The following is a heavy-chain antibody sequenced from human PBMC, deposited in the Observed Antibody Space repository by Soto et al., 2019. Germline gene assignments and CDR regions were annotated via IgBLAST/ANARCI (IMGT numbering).Heavy chain of an antibody. CDR2: ISAYNGNT. Sequence: ASVKVSCKASGYTFTSYGISWVRQAPGQGLEWMGWISAYNGNTNYAQKLQGRVTMTTDTSTSTAYMELRSLRSDDTAVYYCARVGYYYYCSGYYPRGGDWFDPRGQGTLVTVS. CDR3: ARVGYYYYCSGYYPRGGDWFDP. J-gene: IGHJ5*02. CDR1: GYTFTSYG. D-gene: IGHD3-22*01. V-gene: IGHV1-18*01.